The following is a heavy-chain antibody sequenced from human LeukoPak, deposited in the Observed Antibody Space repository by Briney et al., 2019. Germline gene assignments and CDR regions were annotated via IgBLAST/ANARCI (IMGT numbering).Heavy chain of an antibody. Sequence: ASVKVSCKASGYTFTGYYMHWVRQAPGQGLEWMGWINPNSGGTNYAQKFQGRVTMTRDTSISTAHMELSRLRSDDTAVYYCARVYGVVVPAAGYWGQGTLVTVSS. D-gene: IGHD2-2*01. CDR1: GYTFTGYY. J-gene: IGHJ4*02. CDR2: INPNSGGT. V-gene: IGHV1-2*02. CDR3: ARVYGVVVPAAGY.